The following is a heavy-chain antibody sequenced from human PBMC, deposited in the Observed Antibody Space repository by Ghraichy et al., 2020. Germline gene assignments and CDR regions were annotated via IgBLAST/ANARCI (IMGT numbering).Heavy chain of an antibody. D-gene: IGHD3/OR15-3a*01. V-gene: IGHV3-7*03. J-gene: IGHJ4*02. CDR1: GFTFSSYW. Sequence: GVLRLSCGGSGFTFSSYWMSWVRRAPGKGLEWVANINQDGSEKDYVDSVKGRFIISRDNAKNSLYLQMNSLKAEDTAVYYCARDLYLRTGRTGYFLWGQGTLVTISS. CDR3: ARDLYLRTGRTGYFL. CDR2: INQDGSEK.